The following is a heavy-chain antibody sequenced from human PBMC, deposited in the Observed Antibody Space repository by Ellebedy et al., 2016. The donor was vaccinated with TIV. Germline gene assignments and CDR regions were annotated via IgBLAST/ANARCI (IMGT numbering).Heavy chain of an antibody. V-gene: IGHV3-30*14. CDR3: ARGGRRGSYYHGMDA. Sequence: GESLKISXVASGFSFSNYAIHWVRQTPGQGLDWVASISYDASQKYYADSVEGRFTISRENAKNSLYLQMNSLRARDTAVYYCARGGRRGSYYHGMDAWGQGTLVTVSS. CDR1: GFSFSNYA. D-gene: IGHD1-26*01. J-gene: IGHJ6*02. CDR2: ISYDASQK.